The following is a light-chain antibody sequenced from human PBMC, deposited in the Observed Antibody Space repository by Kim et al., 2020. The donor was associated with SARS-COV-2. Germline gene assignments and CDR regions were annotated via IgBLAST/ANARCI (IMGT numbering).Light chain of an antibody. CDR3: QQYYSYPHS. CDR1: QGISSY. V-gene: IGKV1-8*01. CDR2: AAS. Sequence: SASTGDRVTITCRASQGISSYLAWYQQKPGKAPKLLIYAASTLQSGVPSRFSGSGSGTDFTLTINCLQSEDFATYYCQQYYSYPHSFGQGTKLEI. J-gene: IGKJ2*03.